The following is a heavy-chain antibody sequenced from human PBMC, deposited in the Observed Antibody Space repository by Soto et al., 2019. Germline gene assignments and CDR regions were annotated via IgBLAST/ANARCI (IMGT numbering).Heavy chain of an antibody. CDR1: VYSIGSGCF. J-gene: IGHJ4*02. Sequence: SETLSLTCSVSVYSIGSGCFWGLIRQPPGKGLEWIANMYHDGNTHYNPSLKSRVTMSVDTSKNQFSLKLNSVTAADTAVYYCARESYSGYHSYDYWGQGILVTVSS. V-gene: IGHV4-38-2*02. D-gene: IGHD5-12*01. CDR2: MYHDGNT. CDR3: ARESYSGYHSYDY.